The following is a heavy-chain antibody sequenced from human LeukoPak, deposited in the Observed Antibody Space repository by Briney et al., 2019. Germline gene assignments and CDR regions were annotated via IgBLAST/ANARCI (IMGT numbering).Heavy chain of an antibody. Sequence: PGGSLRLSCAASGFTFSNYAMNWVRQAPGKGLEWVSYISSSGSTIYYADSVKGRFTISRDNAKNSLYLQMNSLRAEDTAVYYCAELGITMIGGVWGEGTTVTISS. J-gene: IGHJ6*04. V-gene: IGHV3-48*03. D-gene: IGHD3-10*02. CDR1: GFTFSNYA. CDR3: AELGITMIGGV. CDR2: ISSSGSTI.